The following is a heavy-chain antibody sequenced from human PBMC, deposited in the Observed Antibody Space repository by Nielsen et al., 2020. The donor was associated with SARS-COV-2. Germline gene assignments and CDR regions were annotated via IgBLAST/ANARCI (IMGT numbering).Heavy chain of an antibody. V-gene: IGHV3-74*01. CDR3: ASALRIAVAGTFGLYYYGMDV. CDR2: INSDGSST. CDR1: GFTFSSYW. J-gene: IGHJ6*02. D-gene: IGHD6-19*01. Sequence: GESLKISCAASGFTFSSYWMHWVRQAPGKGLVWVSRINSDGSSTSYADSVKGRFTISRDNAKNTLYLQMNSLRAEDTAVYYCASALRIAVAGTFGLYYYGMDVWGQGTTVTVSS.